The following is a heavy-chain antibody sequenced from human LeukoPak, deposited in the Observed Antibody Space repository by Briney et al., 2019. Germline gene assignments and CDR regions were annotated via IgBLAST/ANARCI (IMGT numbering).Heavy chain of an antibody. D-gene: IGHD2/OR15-2a*01. CDR2: ISYSGST. CDR1: GGSITPYY. J-gene: IGHJ4*02. V-gene: IGHV4-59*01. Sequence: SETLSLTCTVSGGSITPYYWSWIRQPPGKGLEWIGYISYSGSTYYKSSLKSRVTISVDTSKNQFSLKLSSVTAADTAVYYCARVPTWNSAPDYWGQGTLVTVSS. CDR3: ARVPTWNSAPDY.